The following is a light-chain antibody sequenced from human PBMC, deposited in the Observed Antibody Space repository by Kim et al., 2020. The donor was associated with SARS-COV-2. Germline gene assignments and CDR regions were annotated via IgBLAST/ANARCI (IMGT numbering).Light chain of an antibody. CDR1: SSDVGGYNY. J-gene: IGLJ2*01. CDR2: DVS. CDR3: SSYTATHTLI. Sequence: QSALTQPASVSGSPGQSITISCTGTSSDVGGYNYVSWYQQHPGKAPKLMIYDVSNRPSGVSNRFSGSKSGKTASLTISGLQAEDEGDYYCSSYTATHTLIFGGGTQLTVL. V-gene: IGLV2-14*03.